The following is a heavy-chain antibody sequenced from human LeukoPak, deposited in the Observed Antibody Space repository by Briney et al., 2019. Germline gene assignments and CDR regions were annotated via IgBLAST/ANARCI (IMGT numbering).Heavy chain of an antibody. Sequence: GGSLRLSCAASGVTFSSYAMHWVRQAPGKGLEWVAVISYDGSNKYYADSVKSRFTISRDNSKNTLYLQMNSLRAEDTAVYYCARGRGQLWSSFDYWGQGTLVTVSS. D-gene: IGHD5-18*01. CDR1: GVTFSSYA. J-gene: IGHJ4*02. CDR3: ARGRGQLWSSFDY. V-gene: IGHV3-30*04. CDR2: ISYDGSNK.